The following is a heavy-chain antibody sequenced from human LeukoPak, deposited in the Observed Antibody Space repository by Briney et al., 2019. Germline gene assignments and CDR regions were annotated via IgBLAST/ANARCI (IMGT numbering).Heavy chain of an antibody. D-gene: IGHD2-15*01. CDR3: ARSRRVVVPSTLNSADYYYHYMDV. V-gene: IGHV7-4-1*02. CDR1: GYTFTYYG. CDR2: INTNTGNP. J-gene: IGHJ6*03. Sequence: ASVKVSCKASGYTFTYYGLNWVRQAPGQGLECLGGINTNTGNPTYAQGFTGRFVFSFDTSVSTAYLEITTLKAEDAAIYYCARSRRVVVPSTLNSADYYYHYMDVWGKGTTVTVSS.